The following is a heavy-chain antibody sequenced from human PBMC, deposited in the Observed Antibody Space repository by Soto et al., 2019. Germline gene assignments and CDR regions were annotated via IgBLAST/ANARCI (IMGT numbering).Heavy chain of an antibody. Sequence: SSETLSLTCSVSGGSISSSSYYWGWIRQPPGKGLEWIGSIYYSGYTYYNPSLKSRVTISVDTSKNQFSLKLSSVTVADTAVYYCARHNGPLYVGYYYDMDVWGQGTTVTVSS. CDR2: IYYSGYT. J-gene: IGHJ6*02. CDR3: ARHNGPLYVGYYYDMDV. CDR1: GGSISSSSYY. D-gene: IGHD3-16*01. V-gene: IGHV4-39*01.